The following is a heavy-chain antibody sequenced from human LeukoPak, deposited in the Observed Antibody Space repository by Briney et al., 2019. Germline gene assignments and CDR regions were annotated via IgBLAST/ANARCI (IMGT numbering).Heavy chain of an antibody. D-gene: IGHD3-3*01. CDR2: IGSSDSTT. CDR3: ARAGADTSGYYYQGFDY. V-gene: IGHV3-48*03. CDR1: GFTLSSYE. Sequence: GVSLRLSCVASGFTLSSYEMNWVRQAPGKGLEWLSYIGSSDSTTRYAASVKGRFTISRDNAKNSLYLQVNSLTAEDTAVYYCARAGADTSGYYYQGFDYWGQGTLVTVSS. J-gene: IGHJ4*02.